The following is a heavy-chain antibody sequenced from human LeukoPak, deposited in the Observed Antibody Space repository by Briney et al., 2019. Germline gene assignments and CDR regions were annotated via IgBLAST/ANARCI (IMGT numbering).Heavy chain of an antibody. CDR3: ARDRNEERLRYFDWSFDY. Sequence: GGSLRLSCAASGFTFSSYEMNWVRQAPGKGLEWVSYISSSGSTIYYADSVKGRFTISRDNAKNSLYLQMNSLRAEDTAVYYCARDRNEERLRYFDWSFDYWGQGTLVTVSS. CDR2: ISSSGSTI. V-gene: IGHV3-48*03. D-gene: IGHD3-9*01. J-gene: IGHJ4*02. CDR1: GFTFSSYE.